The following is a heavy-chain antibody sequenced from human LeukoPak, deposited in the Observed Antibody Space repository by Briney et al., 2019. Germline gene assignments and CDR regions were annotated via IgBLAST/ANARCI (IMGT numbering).Heavy chain of an antibody. V-gene: IGHV3-30*04. CDR2: ISYDGSNK. D-gene: IGHD6-19*01. Sequence: GGSLRLSCAASGFTFSSYAMHWDRQAPGKGLEWVAVISYDGSNKYYADSVKGRFTISRDNSKNTLYLQMNSLRAEDTAVYYCARVAGTEDYYYGMDVWGQGTTVTVSS. CDR3: ARVAGTEDYYYGMDV. J-gene: IGHJ6*02. CDR1: GFTFSSYA.